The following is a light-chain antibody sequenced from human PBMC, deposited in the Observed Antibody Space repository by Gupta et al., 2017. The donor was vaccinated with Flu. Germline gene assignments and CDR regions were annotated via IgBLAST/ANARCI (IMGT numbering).Light chain of an antibody. J-gene: IGKJ2*01. V-gene: IGKV1-16*01. Sequence: RMTQSPSSLSASVGDGVTITCRASQDVNNYVAWFHQRPGKAPESLIYTAFSLQSGVPSRFSGRGSGTEFTLTISGLQPEDFGTYYCQQYYRFPYTFGQGTKVET. CDR1: QDVNNY. CDR3: QQYYRFPYT. CDR2: TAF.